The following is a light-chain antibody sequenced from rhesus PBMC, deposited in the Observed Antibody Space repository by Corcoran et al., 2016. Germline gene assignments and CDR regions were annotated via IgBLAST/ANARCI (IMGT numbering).Light chain of an antibody. CDR2: AAS. CDR3: QHYYDNPRK. CDR1: QNIYSD. V-gene: IGKV1S12*01. Sequence: DIQMTQSPSALSASVGDRVTISCRASQNIYSDLAWYQQNPGKAPKLLIYAASNLQTGIPSRFSGGGSGTDFTLTISSLQPEDSAAYYCQHYYDNPRKFGQGTKVEIK. J-gene: IGKJ1*01.